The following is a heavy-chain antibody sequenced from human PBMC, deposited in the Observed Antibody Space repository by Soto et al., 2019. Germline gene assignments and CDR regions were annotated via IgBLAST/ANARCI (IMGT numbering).Heavy chain of an antibody. CDR3: ARDHVGYCISTSCSTHPL. J-gene: IGHJ4*02. V-gene: IGHV3-21*01. D-gene: IGHD2-2*02. CDR2: ISSSSSYI. CDR1: GFTFSSYS. Sequence: GGSLRLSCAASGFTFSSYSMNWVRQAPGKGLEWVSSISSSSSYIYYADSVKGRFTISRDNAKNSLYLQMNSLRAEDTAVYYYARDHVGYCISTSCSTHPLWGQGTLVTVSS.